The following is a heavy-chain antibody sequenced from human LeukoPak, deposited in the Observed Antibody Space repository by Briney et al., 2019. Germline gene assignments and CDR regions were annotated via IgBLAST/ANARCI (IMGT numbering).Heavy chain of an antibody. J-gene: IGHJ3*01. CDR3: AKEGDGYH. CDR1: GFSFSTYW. Sequence: GGSLRLSCAASGFSFSTYWMTWVRQAPGKGLEWVANMKQDGSEKYYVDSVKGRFTISRDNSKNSLYLQMNSLRTEDTALYYCAKEGDGYHWGQGTMVTVSS. CDR2: MKQDGSEK. D-gene: IGHD5-24*01. V-gene: IGHV3-7*03.